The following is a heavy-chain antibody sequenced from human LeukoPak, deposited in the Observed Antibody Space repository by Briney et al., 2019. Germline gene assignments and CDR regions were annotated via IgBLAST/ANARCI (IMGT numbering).Heavy chain of an antibody. CDR2: ISGSGGST. CDR3: AKGTDYYYYYYMDV. Sequence: PGGSLRLSCAASGFTFDDYAMHWVRQAPGKGLEWVSAISGSGGSTYYADSVKGRFTISRDNSKNTLYLQMNSLRAEDTAVYYCAKGTDYYYYYYMDVWGKGTTVTVSS. J-gene: IGHJ6*03. CDR1: GFTFDDYA. V-gene: IGHV3-23*01.